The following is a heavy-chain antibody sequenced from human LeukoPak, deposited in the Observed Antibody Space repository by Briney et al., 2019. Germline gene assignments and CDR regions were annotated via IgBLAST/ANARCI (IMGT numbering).Heavy chain of an antibody. CDR1: GFTFSSYA. Sequence: PGRSLRLSCAASGFTFSSYAMHWVRQAPGKGLEWVAVIWYDGSNKYYADSVKGRFTISRDNSKNTLYLQMNSLRAEDTAVYYCARDGDAYSSGWLWGQGTLVTVSS. V-gene: IGHV3-33*08. CDR2: IWYDGSNK. J-gene: IGHJ4*02. D-gene: IGHD6-19*01. CDR3: ARDGDAYSSGWL.